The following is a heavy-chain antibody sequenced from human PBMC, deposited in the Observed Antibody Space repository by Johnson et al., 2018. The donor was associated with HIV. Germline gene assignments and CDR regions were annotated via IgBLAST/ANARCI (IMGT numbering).Heavy chain of an antibody. D-gene: IGHD6-6*01. V-gene: IGHV3-23*04. CDR2: ISGSGGST. CDR1: GFTFSSYA. J-gene: IGHJ3*02. Sequence: VQLVESGGGLVQPGGSLRVSCAASGFTFSSYAMSWVRQAPGKGLEWVSTISGSGGSTYYADSVKGRFTISRDNSKNTLYLQMNSLRAEDTAVYYCAKSSSSFGAFDIWGQGTMVTVSS. CDR3: AKSSSSFGAFDI.